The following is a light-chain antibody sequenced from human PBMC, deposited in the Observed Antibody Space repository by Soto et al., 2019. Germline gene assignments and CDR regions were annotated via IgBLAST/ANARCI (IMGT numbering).Light chain of an antibody. CDR3: QQYNSSPLT. J-gene: IGKJ1*01. CDR2: KAS. V-gene: IGKV1-5*03. CDR1: QSISSW. Sequence: DIQMTQSPSTLSASVGDRVTITCRASQSISSWLAWYQQKPGKAPKLLIYKASSLESGVPSRFSGSGSGTEFPLTISSLQPDDFATYYCQQYNSSPLTFGQGTKVEIK.